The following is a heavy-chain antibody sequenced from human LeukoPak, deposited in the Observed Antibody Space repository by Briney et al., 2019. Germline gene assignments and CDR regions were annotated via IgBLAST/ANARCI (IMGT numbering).Heavy chain of an antibody. J-gene: IGHJ6*02. D-gene: IGHD2-21*02. Sequence: QPGRSLRLSCAASGFTFSSYGMHWVRQAPCKGLEWVAVISYDGSNKYYADSVKGRFTISRDNSKNTLYLQMNSLRAEDTAVYYCAKDRSDFYYYYGMDVWGQGTTVTVSS. CDR2: ISYDGSNK. CDR3: AKDRSDFYYYYGMDV. V-gene: IGHV3-30*18. CDR1: GFTFSSYG.